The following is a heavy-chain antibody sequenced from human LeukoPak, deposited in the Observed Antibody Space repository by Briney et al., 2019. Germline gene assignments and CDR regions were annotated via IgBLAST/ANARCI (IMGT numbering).Heavy chain of an antibody. J-gene: IGHJ5*02. CDR3: ARDRSSITGTTVWFDP. V-gene: IGHV4-4*07. Sequence: SETLSLTCTVSGGSISSYYWSSIRQPAGKGLEWIGRIYTSGSTNYNPSLKSRVTMSVDTSKNQFSLKLSSVTAADTAVYYCARDRSSITGTTVWFDPWGQGTLVTVSS. CDR2: IYTSGST. CDR1: GGSISSYY. D-gene: IGHD1-7*01.